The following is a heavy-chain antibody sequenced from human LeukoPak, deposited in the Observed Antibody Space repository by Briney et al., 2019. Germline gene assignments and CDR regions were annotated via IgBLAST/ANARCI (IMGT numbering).Heavy chain of an antibody. D-gene: IGHD2-2*01. CDR2: IIPIFGTA. Sequence: SVKVSCKASGGTFSSYAISWVRQAPGQGLEWMGGIIPIFGTANYAQKFQGRVTITADESTSTAYMELSSLRSEDTAVYYCARDSRYCSSTSCTSPYNWFDPWGQGTLVTVSS. CDR1: GGTFSSYA. CDR3: ARDSRYCSSTSCTSPYNWFDP. V-gene: IGHV1-69*13. J-gene: IGHJ5*02.